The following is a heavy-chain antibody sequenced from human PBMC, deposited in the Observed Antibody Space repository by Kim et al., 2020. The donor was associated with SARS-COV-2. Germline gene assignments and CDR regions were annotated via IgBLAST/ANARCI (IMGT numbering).Heavy chain of an antibody. CDR3: ARVHVPFQSYGGVDV. D-gene: IGHD1-26*01. V-gene: IGHV1-2*06. J-gene: IGHJ6*02. Sequence: ASVKVSCKASGYTFSAYYIHWVRQAPGQGIEWMGRIKPKSGATNYAQNFQGRVTMTRDMSITTAYMELSRLTSDDTAVYYCARVHVPFQSYGGVDVWGQGTAVTVSS. CDR1: GYTFSAYY. CDR2: IKPKSGAT.